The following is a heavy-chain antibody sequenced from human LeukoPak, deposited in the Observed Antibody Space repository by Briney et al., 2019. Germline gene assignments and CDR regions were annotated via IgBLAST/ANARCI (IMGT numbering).Heavy chain of an antibody. CDR1: GYTFTGYY. V-gene: IGHV1-2*06. J-gene: IGHJ3*02. CDR2: IDPNSGGT. CDR3: ARERVGDGYNVLSVWSLDAFDI. D-gene: IGHD5-24*01. Sequence: GASGKVSCKPSGYTFTGYYMHWVRQAPGQGLEWMGRIDPNSGGTNYAQKFQGRVTMTRDTSISTAYMELSRLRSDDTAVYYCARERVGDGYNVLSVWSLDAFDIWGQGTMVTVSS.